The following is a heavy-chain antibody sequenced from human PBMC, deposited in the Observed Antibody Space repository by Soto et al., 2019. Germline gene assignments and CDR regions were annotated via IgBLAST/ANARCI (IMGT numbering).Heavy chain of an antibody. CDR1: GFTFSSYG. V-gene: IGHV3-30*18. D-gene: IGHD3-10*01. CDR3: AKDYYGSGSRYYYYMDV. J-gene: IGHJ6*03. CDR2: ISYDGSNK. Sequence: QVQLVESGGGVVQPGRSLRLSCAASGFTFSSYGMHWVRQAPGKGLEWVAVISYDGSNKYYADSVKGRFTISRDNSKNTLYLQMNSLRAEDTAVYYCAKDYYGSGSRYYYYMDVWGKGTTVTVSS.